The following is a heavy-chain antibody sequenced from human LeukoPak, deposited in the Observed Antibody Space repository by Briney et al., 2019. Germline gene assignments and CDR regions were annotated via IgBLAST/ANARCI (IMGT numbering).Heavy chain of an antibody. Sequence: SETLSLTCTVSGGSISSYYWSWIRQPPGKGLECIGYIYYSGSTSYNPSLKSRVTISVDTSKNQFSLKLNSVTAADTAVYYCARYYYDTSGYGFDSWGQGTLVTVSS. CDR2: IYYSGST. D-gene: IGHD3-22*01. CDR3: ARYYYDTSGYGFDS. J-gene: IGHJ5*01. V-gene: IGHV4-59*08. CDR1: GGSISSYY.